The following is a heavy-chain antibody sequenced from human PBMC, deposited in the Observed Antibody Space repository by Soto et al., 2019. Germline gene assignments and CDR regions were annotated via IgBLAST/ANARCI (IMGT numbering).Heavy chain of an antibody. V-gene: IGHV3-64D*06. CDR3: VKDLDDILTASHLYFDY. CDR2: ISSNGGGS. J-gene: IGHJ4*02. D-gene: IGHD3-9*01. CDR1: GFTFNSYA. Sequence: GGSLRLSCSASGFTFNSYAMHWVRQAPGKGLEYVSAISSNGGGSYYADSVRGRFTISRDNSKNTLYLQMSTLRAEDTAVYYCVKDLDDILTASHLYFDYWGQGTLVTVSS.